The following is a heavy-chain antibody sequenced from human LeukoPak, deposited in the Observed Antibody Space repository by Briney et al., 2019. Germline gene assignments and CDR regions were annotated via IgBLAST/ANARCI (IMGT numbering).Heavy chain of an antibody. CDR3: AKDPTYCGGDCYPMVTFDY. D-gene: IGHD2-21*02. Sequence: GGSLRLSCVASGFTFSTYAMTWVRQAPGKGLEWVSGISGSGGSTYYADSVKGRFTISRDNSKNTLYLQMNSLRAEDTAVYYCAKDPTYCGGDCYPMVTFDYWGQGALVTVSS. CDR2: ISGSGGST. V-gene: IGHV3-23*01. J-gene: IGHJ4*02. CDR1: GFTFSTYA.